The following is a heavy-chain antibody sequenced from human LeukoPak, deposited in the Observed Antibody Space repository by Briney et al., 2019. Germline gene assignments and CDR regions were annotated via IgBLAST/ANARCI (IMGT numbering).Heavy chain of an antibody. V-gene: IGHV3-23*01. D-gene: IGHD3-22*01. Sequence: PGGSLRLSCAVSGITLSNYGMTWVRHAPGKGLECVAGISDSGGSINYADSVKGRFTISRDNAKNTLYLQMNSLRAEDTAVYFCAKRGVVIRVILVGFHKEAYYFDSWGQGVLVTVSS. CDR3: AKRGVVIRVILVGFHKEAYYFDS. CDR1: GITLSNYG. J-gene: IGHJ4*02. CDR2: ISDSGGSI.